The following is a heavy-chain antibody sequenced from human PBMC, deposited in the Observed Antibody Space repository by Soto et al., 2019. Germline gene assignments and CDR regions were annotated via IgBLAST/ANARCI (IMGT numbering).Heavy chain of an antibody. Sequence: AGTLSLTCAVYGGSFSGYYWSWIRQPPGKGLEWIGEINHSGSTNYNPSLKSRVTISVDTSKNQFSLKLSSVTAADTAVYYCARNVLRFLEWPRPGYYYYYGLDVWGQGTRVT. D-gene: IGHD3-3*01. V-gene: IGHV4-34*01. CDR2: INHSGST. CDR3: ARNVLRFLEWPRPGYYYYYGLDV. J-gene: IGHJ6*02. CDR1: GGSFSGYY.